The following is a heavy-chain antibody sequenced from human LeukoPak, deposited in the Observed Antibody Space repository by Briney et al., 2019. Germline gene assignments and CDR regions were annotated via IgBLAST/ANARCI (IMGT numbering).Heavy chain of an antibody. Sequence: GASVKVSCKVSDYTFTSYGISWVRQAPGQGLEWMGWISAYNGNTNYAQKLQGRVTMTTDTSTSTAYMELRSLRSDDTAVYYCARHTYGGNSAYFDYWGQGTLVTVSS. CDR3: ARHTYGGNSAYFDY. J-gene: IGHJ4*02. V-gene: IGHV1-18*01. CDR1: DYTFTSYG. CDR2: ISAYNGNT. D-gene: IGHD4-23*01.